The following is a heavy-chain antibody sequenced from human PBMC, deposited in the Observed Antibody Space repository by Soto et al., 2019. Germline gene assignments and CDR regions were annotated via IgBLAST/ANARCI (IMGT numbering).Heavy chain of an antibody. V-gene: IGHV4-34*01. CDR2: INHSGST. J-gene: IGHJ5*02. CDR1: GGSFSGYY. Sequence: KTSETLSLTCAVYGGSFSGYYWSWIRQPPGKGLEWIGEINHSGSTNYNPSLKSRVTISVDTSKNQFSLKLSSVTAADTAVYYCARGGGIVVVPAASNWFDPWGQGTMVTVYS. D-gene: IGHD2-2*01. CDR3: ARGGGIVVVPAASNWFDP.